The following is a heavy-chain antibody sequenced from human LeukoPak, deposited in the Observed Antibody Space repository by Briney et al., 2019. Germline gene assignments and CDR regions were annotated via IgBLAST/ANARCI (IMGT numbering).Heavy chain of an antibody. D-gene: IGHD5-18*01. Sequence: SETLSLTCTVSGGSISSGGYYWSWIRQHPGKGLEWIGYIYYSGSTYYNPSLKSRVTISVDRSKNQFSLKLSSVTAADTAVYYCARNPKQLSRYWFDPWGQGTLVTVSS. CDR2: IYYSGST. V-gene: IGHV4-31*03. CDR3: ARNPKQLSRYWFDP. J-gene: IGHJ5*02. CDR1: GGSISSGGYY.